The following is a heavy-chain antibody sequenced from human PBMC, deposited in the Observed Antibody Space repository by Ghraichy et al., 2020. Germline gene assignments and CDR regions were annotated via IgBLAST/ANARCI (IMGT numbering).Heavy chain of an antibody. CDR2: IKQDGSEK. V-gene: IGHV3-7*05. J-gene: IGHJ3*02. CDR1: GFTFSSYW. D-gene: IGHD3-9*01. CDR3: ARDMGDILTGYYNDAFDI. Sequence: GGSLRLSCAASGFTFSSYWMRWVRQAPGKGLEWVANIKQDGSEKYYVDSVKGRFTISRDNAKNSLYLQMNSLRAEDTAVYYCARDMGDILTGYYNDAFDIWGQGTMVTVSS.